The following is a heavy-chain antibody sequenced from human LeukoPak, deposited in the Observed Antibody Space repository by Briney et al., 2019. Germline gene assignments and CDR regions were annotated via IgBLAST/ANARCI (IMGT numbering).Heavy chain of an antibody. Sequence: PSETLSLTCTVSGGSISSGDYYWSWIRQHPGKGLEWIGYIYCSGSTYYNPSLKSRVTISVDTSKNQFSLKLSSVTAADTAVYYCARDVNCGGDCFTGNAFDIWGQGTMVTVSS. V-gene: IGHV4-31*03. CDR1: GGSISSGDYY. J-gene: IGHJ3*02. CDR3: ARDVNCGGDCFTGNAFDI. CDR2: IYCSGST. D-gene: IGHD2-21*02.